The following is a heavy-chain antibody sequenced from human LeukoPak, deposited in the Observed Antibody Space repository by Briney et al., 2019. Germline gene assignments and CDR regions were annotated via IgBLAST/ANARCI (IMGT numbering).Heavy chain of an antibody. CDR2: ISSSSSYI. D-gene: IGHD2-21*01. CDR3: ARDAPYCGGDCYAFDY. CDR1: GFTFSSYS. Sequence: GGSLRLSCAASGFTFSSYSMNWVRQAPGKVLEWVSSISSSSSYIYYADSVKGRFTISRDNAKNSLYLQMNSLRAEDTAVYYCARDAPYCGGDCYAFDYWGQGTLVTVSS. J-gene: IGHJ4*02. V-gene: IGHV3-21*01.